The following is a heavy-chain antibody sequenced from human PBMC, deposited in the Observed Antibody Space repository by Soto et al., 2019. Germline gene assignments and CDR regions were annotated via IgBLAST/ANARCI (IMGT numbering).Heavy chain of an antibody. V-gene: IGHV4-34*01. CDR1: GGSFSGYY. D-gene: IGHD6-19*01. Sequence: SETLSLTCAVYGGSFSGYYWSWIRQPPGKGLEWIGEINHSGSTNYNPSLKSRVTISVDTSKNQFSLKLSSVTAADTAVYYCARGLLHVAGTESHYWGQGTLVTVSS. J-gene: IGHJ4*02. CDR3: ARGLLHVAGTESHY. CDR2: INHSGST.